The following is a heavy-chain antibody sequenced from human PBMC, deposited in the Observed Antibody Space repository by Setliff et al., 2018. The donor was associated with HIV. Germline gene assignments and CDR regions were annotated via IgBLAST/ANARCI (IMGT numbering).Heavy chain of an antibody. CDR2: IVPLLGVP. J-gene: IGHJ3*01. Sequence: ASVKVSCKASGYTFTSDYIHWVLQAPGQGLEWLGRIVPLLGVPDYAQKFQGRVTFTADRSTSTAYMELSSLRSEDTAVYYCARVNSDAFDVWGQGTKVTVS. CDR1: GYTFTSDY. CDR3: ARVNSDAFDV. V-gene: IGHV1-69*04.